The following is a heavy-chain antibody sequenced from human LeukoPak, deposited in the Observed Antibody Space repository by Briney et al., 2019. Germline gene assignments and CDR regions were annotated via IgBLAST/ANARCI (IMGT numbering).Heavy chain of an antibody. D-gene: IGHD1-26*01. CDR3: AKDRATVRVQDY. CDR1: GFTFSKYA. V-gene: IGHV3-23*01. Sequence: PGGSLRLSCAASGFTFSKYAMTWVRQAPGKGLEWVSAISSSTLKIYYADSVKGRFTISRDNSKNTLYLQMNSLRAEDTAVYYCAKDRATVRVQDYWGQGTLVTVSS. J-gene: IGHJ4*02. CDR2: ISSSTLKI.